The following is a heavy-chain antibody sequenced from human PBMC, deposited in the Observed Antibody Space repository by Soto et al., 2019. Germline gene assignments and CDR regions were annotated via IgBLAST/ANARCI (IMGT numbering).Heavy chain of an antibody. J-gene: IGHJ2*01. CDR3: ARGFVNYWYFDL. D-gene: IGHD3-3*01. CDR2: ITAYNGYT. Sequence: ASVNVSCKSSGYTFTSCCIGWVRRAPGQGLEWMGWITAYNGYTNYAQDLQGRVTMTADTSTSTVSMELRSLRSDDTAVYYCARGFVNYWYFDLWGRGTLVTVSS. CDR1: GYTFTSCC. V-gene: IGHV1-18*01.